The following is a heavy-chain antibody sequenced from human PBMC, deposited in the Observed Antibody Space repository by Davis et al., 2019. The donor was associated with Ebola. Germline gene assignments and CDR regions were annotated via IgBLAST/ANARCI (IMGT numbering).Heavy chain of an antibody. Sequence: GGSLRLSCAASGFTVSSNYMSWVRQAPGKGLEWVSVIYSGGSTYYADSVKGRFTISRDNAKNSLYLQMNSLRAEDTAVYYCARDPGDYLYYFDYWSQGTLVTVSS. CDR2: IYSGGST. CDR1: GFTVSSNY. CDR3: ARDPGDYLYYFDY. J-gene: IGHJ4*02. V-gene: IGHV3-53*01. D-gene: IGHD4-17*01.